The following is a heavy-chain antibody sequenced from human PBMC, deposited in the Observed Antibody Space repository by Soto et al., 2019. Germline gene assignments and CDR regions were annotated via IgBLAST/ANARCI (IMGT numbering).Heavy chain of an antibody. J-gene: IGHJ4*02. CDR2: ISYDGSNK. Sequence: QPGGSMRLACAASGLTLNSYVMPWARQAPGKGLEWVAVISYDGSNKYYADSVKGRFTISRDNSKNTLYLQMNSLRAEDTAVYYCXKDGYSYGPTPEYYFDYWGQGTLVTVSS. D-gene: IGHD5-18*01. CDR3: XKDGYSYGPTPEYYFDY. CDR1: GLTLNSYV. V-gene: IGHV3-30*18.